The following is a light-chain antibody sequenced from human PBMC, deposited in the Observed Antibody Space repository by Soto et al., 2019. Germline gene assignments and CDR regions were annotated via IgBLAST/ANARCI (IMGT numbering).Light chain of an antibody. J-gene: IGKJ5*01. CDR2: GAS. Sequence: EIVLTQSPGTLSLSPGERATLSCRASQSVSSRSLAWYQQQPGQAPRLLIYGASSRATGIPDRLSGSGSATDFTLTISRLDPEDSAVYYCQQYGSSSITFGQGTRLEIK. V-gene: IGKV3-20*01. CDR1: QSVSSRS. CDR3: QQYGSSSIT.